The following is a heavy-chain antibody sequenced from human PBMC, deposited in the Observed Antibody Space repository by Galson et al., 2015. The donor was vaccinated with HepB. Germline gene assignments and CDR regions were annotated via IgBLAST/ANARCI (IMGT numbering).Heavy chain of an antibody. D-gene: IGHD3-22*01. CDR1: GFTFSSYA. CDR2: ISYDGSNK. Sequence: SLRLSCAASGFTFSSYAMHWVRQAPGKGLEWVAVISYDGSNKYYADSVKGRFTISRDNSKNTLYLQMNSLRAEDTAVYYCARDLSPFDSSGYYIGYDYWGQGTLVTVSS. V-gene: IGHV3-30*04. CDR3: ARDLSPFDSSGYYIGYDY. J-gene: IGHJ4*02.